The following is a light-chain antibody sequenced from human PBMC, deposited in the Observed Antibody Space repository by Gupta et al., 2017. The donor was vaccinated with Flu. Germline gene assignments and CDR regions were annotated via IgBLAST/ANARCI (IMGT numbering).Light chain of an antibody. CDR2: QDT. Sequence: SYDLTQPASVSVSPGQTASITCSGDKLGEKYACWYQRKPGQSPVLVIYQDTKRPSGIPERFSGSNSGNKATLTISENQAMDEADDYCQAWDSGTVVFGGGTKLTVL. CDR1: KLGEKY. V-gene: IGLV3-1*01. CDR3: QAWDSGTVV. J-gene: IGLJ2*01.